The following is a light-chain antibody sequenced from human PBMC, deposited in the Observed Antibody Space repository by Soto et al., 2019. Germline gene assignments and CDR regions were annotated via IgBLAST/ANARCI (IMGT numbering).Light chain of an antibody. CDR3: CSYAGSLDV. V-gene: IGLV2-23*02. Sequence: QSALTQPASVSGSPGQSITISCTGTSSDVGSYSLVSWYQQHPGKAPRLLIYEVSKRPSGPSNRFSGSKSGNTASLTISGLQAEDEADYYCCSYAGSLDVFGTGTKVTVL. CDR1: SSDVGSYSL. CDR2: EVS. J-gene: IGLJ1*01.